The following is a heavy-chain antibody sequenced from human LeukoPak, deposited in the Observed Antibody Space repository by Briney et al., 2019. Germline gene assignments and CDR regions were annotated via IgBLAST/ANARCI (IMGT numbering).Heavy chain of an antibody. CDR2: INHSGST. J-gene: IGHJ4*02. D-gene: IGHD3-3*01. CDR1: GGSFSGYY. Sequence: SETLSLTCAVYGGSFSGYYWSWIRQPPGKGLEWIGEINHSGSTNYNPSLKSRVTISVDTSKNQFSLKLSSVTAADTAVYYCARVPLRITIFGVVIAQYFDYWGQGTLVTVSS. V-gene: IGHV4-34*01. CDR3: ARVPLRITIFGVVIAQYFDY.